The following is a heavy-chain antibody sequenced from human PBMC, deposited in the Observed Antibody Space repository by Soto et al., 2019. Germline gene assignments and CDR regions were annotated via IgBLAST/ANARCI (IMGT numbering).Heavy chain of an antibody. V-gene: IGHV3-30*18. CDR3: AKDRVIQLLPIWPDP. CDR1: GFRFNNYG. J-gene: IGHJ5*02. Sequence: QEHLVESGGGVVQAGTSLRLSCAASGFRFNNYGMHWFRQAPGKGLEWVAFVSSDGNNKYYADSVKGRFTISRDNSKSTMFLQVDSLRVDDTAIYYCAKDRVIQLLPIWPDPWGQGTLVTVSS. D-gene: IGHD2-2*01. CDR2: VSSDGNNK.